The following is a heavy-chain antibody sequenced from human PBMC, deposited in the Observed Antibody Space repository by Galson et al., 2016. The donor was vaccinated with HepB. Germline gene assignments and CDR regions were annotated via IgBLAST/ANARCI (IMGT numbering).Heavy chain of an antibody. CDR1: GFTFSSYW. D-gene: IGHD6-19*01. CDR3: VHGTSGFGGYVEASGWYLFDY. Sequence: SLRLSCAASGFTFSSYWMSWVRQAPGKGLEWVANIKQDGSETYYVDSVKGRLTIARDASRTQVVLTLTDMAPVDTATYFCVHGTSGFGGYVEASGWYLFDYWGLGTLVTVSS. J-gene: IGHJ4*02. V-gene: IGHV3-7*03. CDR2: IKQDGSET.